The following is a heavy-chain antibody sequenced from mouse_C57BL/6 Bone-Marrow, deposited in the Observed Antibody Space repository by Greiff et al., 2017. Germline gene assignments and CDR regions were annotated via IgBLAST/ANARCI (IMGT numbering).Heavy chain of an antibody. CDR2: IYPGSGST. V-gene: IGHV1-55*01. CDR1: GYTFTSYW. J-gene: IGHJ3*01. CDR3: AREGNYYGSEKGFAY. D-gene: IGHD1-1*01. Sequence: VKLQESGAELVKPGASVKMSCKASGYTFTSYWITWVKQRPGQGLEWIGDIYPGSGSTNYNEKFKSKATLTVDTSSSTAYMQLSSLTSEDSAVYYCAREGNYYGSEKGFAYWGQGTLVTVSA.